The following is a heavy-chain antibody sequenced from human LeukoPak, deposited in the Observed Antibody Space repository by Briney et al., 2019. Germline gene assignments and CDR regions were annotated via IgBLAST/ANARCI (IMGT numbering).Heavy chain of an antibody. V-gene: IGHV1-8*01. J-gene: IGHJ4*02. Sequence: ASVKVSCKASGYTFTSYDINWVRQATGQGLEWMGWMNPNSGNTGYAQKFQGRVTMTRNTSISTAYMELSSLRSEDTAVCYCARESSSWYNIDYWGQGTLVTVSS. D-gene: IGHD6-13*01. CDR1: GYTFTSYD. CDR2: MNPNSGNT. CDR3: ARESSSWYNIDY.